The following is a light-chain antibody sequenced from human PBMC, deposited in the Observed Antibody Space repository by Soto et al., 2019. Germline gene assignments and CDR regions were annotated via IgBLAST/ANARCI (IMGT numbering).Light chain of an antibody. V-gene: IGLV1-47*02. J-gene: IGLJ1*01. CDR1: SSNIGSNY. CDR2: NNN. CDR3: STWDVSLSGYV. Sequence: QSVLTQPPSASGTPGQGVSISCSGSSSNIGSNYVYWHQQLPGTAPRLLIYNNNQRPSGVPDRFSASKSGTSASLAIRGLRSDDEADYYCSTWDVSLSGYVFGAGTKVTVL.